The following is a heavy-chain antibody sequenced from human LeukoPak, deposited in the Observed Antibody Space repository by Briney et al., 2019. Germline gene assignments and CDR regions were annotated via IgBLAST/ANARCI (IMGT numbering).Heavy chain of an antibody. D-gene: IGHD2/OR15-2a*01. Sequence: GGSLRLSRAASGFTFRDHYMSWIRQAPGKGLEWVSYISSSGSTIYYADSLKGRFTISRDNAKNSLYLQMSSLRAEDTAVYYCARDYFRPYYFDYWGQGTLVTVSS. CDR3: ARDYFRPYYFDY. J-gene: IGHJ4*02. V-gene: IGHV3-11*01. CDR2: ISSSGSTI. CDR1: GFTFRDHY.